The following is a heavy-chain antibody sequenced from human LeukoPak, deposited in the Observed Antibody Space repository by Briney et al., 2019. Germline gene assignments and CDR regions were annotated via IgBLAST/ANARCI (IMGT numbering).Heavy chain of an antibody. CDR3: ARLGSQLWRYFDC. V-gene: IGHV4-59*01. D-gene: IGHD5-18*01. Sequence: SETLSLTCTMSGGSMINYYRGWIRQTPGKGLESLGYIFYSGVTDYNPSLKSRLTISIDTSKSQFSLNLNSVTAADTAVYYCARLGSQLWRYFDCWGQGTLVTVSS. CDR2: IFYSGVT. J-gene: IGHJ4*02. CDR1: GGSMINYY.